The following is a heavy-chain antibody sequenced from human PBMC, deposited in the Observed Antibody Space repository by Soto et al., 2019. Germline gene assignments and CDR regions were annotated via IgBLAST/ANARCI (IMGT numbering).Heavy chain of an antibody. CDR2: ISYDGSNK. D-gene: IGHD2-15*01. CDR3: ARNREMVVGSFAY. Sequence: GGSLRLSCAASGFTFSSYAMHWVRQAPGKGLEWVAVISYDGSNKYYADSVKGRFTISRDNSKNTLYLQMNSLRAEDTAVYYCARNREMVVGSFAYWGQGTLVTVSS. V-gene: IGHV3-30-3*01. J-gene: IGHJ4*02. CDR1: GFTFSSYA.